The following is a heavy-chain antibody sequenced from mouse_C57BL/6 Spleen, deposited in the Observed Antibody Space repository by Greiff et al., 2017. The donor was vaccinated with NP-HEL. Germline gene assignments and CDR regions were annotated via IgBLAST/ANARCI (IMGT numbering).Heavy chain of an antibody. V-gene: IGHV1-74*01. CDR3: ASLFITTGAMDY. CDR1: GYTFTSYW. J-gene: IGHJ4*01. D-gene: IGHD1-1*01. Sequence: QVQLQQPGAELVKPGASVKVSCKASGYTFTSYWMHWVKQRPGQGLEWIGRIHPSDSDTNYDQKFKGKATLTVDKSSSTAYMQLSSLTSEDSAVYYCASLFITTGAMDYWGQGTSGTVSS. CDR2: IHPSDSDT.